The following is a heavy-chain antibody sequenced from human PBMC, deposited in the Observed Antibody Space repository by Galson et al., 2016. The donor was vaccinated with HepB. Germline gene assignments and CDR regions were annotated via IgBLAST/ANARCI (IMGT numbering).Heavy chain of an antibody. Sequence: SVQVSCKASGFTLSKSAVQWMRHSRGQRLEWIGWILVGRGNTNNPQRFQERVTFIRDMSTSTAYMELINLTSEDTAVYYCESGGVRDAYRMWDQGTLVSVPS. J-gene: IGHJ3*02. CDR2: ILVGRGNT. CDR1: GFTLSKSA. CDR3: ESGGVRDAYRM. D-gene: IGHD3-16*01. V-gene: IGHV1-58*01.